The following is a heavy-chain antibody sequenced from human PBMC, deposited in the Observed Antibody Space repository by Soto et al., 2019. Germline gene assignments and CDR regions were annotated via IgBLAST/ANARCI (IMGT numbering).Heavy chain of an antibody. D-gene: IGHD4-4*01. CDR1: GFTFSSYA. CDR3: ARPLWRDDYNWGYFDL. CDR2: ISYDGSNK. V-gene: IGHV3-30-3*01. J-gene: IGHJ2*01. Sequence: QVQLVESGGGVVQPGGSLRLSCAASGFTFSSYAMHWVRQAPGKGLEWEAVISYDGSNKYYTDSVKGRFTISRDNSKNSLYLQMNSLRAEDTAVYYCARPLWRDDYNWGYFDLWGRGTLVTVSS.